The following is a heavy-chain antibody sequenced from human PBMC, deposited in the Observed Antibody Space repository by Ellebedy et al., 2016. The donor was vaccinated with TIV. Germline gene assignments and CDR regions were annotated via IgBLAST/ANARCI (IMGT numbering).Heavy chain of an antibody. CDR2: IYYSGST. J-gene: IGHJ2*01. CDR1: GGSFSGYY. CDR3: ARRREMATIGRYFDL. V-gene: IGHV4-34*01. Sequence: SETLSLTCAVYGGSFSGYYWSWIRQPPGKGLEWIGSIYYSGSTYYNPSLKSRVTISVDTSKNQFSLKLSSVTAADTAVYYCARRREMATIGRYFDLWGRGTLVTVSS. D-gene: IGHD5-24*01.